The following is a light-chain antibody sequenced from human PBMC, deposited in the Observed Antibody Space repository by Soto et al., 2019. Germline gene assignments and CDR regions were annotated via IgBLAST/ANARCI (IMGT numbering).Light chain of an antibody. CDR2: AAS. Sequence: DIPMTQSPSSLSASIGDRVTITCQASQDITNFLNWYQQTPGKAPKLLIYAASNLETRVPSRFSGSGSGTDITFTISSLQPEDIATYYCQQYDILTTFGQGTRLEMK. J-gene: IGKJ5*01. V-gene: IGKV1-33*01. CDR3: QQYDILTT. CDR1: QDITNF.